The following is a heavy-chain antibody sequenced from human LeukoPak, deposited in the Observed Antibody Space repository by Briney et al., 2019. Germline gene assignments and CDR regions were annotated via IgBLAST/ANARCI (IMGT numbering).Heavy chain of an antibody. CDR2: ISSSSSYI. CDR3: ARDPVYCSSTSCYPHNWFDP. V-gene: IGHV3-21*01. D-gene: IGHD2-2*01. J-gene: IGHJ5*02. CDR1: GFTFSSYS. Sequence: GGSLRLSCAASGFTFSSYSMNWVRQAPGKGLEWVSSISSSSSYIYYADSVKGRFTISRDNAKNSLYLQMNGLRAEDTAVYYCARDPVYCSSTSCYPHNWFDPWGQEPWSPSPQ.